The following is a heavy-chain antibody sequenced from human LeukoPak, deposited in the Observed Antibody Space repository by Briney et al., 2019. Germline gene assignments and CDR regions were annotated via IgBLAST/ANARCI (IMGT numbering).Heavy chain of an antibody. V-gene: IGHV1-18*01. D-gene: IGHD2-2*01. CDR3: ARDWIMYCSSTSCANFDY. Sequence: GASVKVSCKASGYTFTSYGISWVRQAPGQGLEWMGWISAYNGNTNYAQKLQGRVTMTTDTSTSTAYMELRSLRSDDTAVYYCARDWIMYCSSTSCANFDYWGQGTLVTVSS. CDR1: GYTFTSYG. J-gene: IGHJ4*02. CDR2: ISAYNGNT.